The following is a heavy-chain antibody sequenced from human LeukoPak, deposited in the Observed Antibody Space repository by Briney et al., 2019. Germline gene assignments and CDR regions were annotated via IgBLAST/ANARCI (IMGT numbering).Heavy chain of an antibody. CDR3: AKHYYDSSGPFDY. CDR2: IYSGGRT. D-gene: IGHD3-22*01. Sequence: GGSLRLSCAASGFTVSRNYMSWVRQAPGKGLEWVSVIYSGGRTYYADSVKGRFTISRDNSKNTLYLQMNSLRAEDTAVYYCAKHYYDSSGPFDYWGQGTLVTVSS. J-gene: IGHJ4*02. CDR1: GFTVSRNY. V-gene: IGHV3-66*04.